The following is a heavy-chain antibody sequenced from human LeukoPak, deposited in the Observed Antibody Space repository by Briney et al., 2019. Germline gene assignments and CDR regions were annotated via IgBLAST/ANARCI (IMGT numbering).Heavy chain of an antibody. D-gene: IGHD6-19*01. Sequence: SETLSLTCALSGYSISSGYYWGWIRQPPGQGLEWLGSIYPSGSTYYNPSLNRRVTISLDTSQHQFSPPLLYVSPSLLALYYCARRLEYSSGWYGNDAFDIWGQGTMVTVSS. J-gene: IGHJ3*02. CDR2: IYPSGST. CDR3: ARRLEYSSGWYGNDAFDI. V-gene: IGHV4-38-2*01. CDR1: GYSISSGYY.